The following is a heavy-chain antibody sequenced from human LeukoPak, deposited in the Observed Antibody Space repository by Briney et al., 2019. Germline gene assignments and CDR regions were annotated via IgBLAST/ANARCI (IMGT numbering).Heavy chain of an antibody. Sequence: SETLSLTCTVSGGSISGYYWSWIRQPPGKGLEWIGYIYYSGSTNYNPSLKSRATISVDTSKNQFSLKLSSVTAADTAVYYCARWVQVARYYYMDVWGKGTTVTVSS. CDR1: GGSISGYY. J-gene: IGHJ6*03. CDR3: ARWVQVARYYYMDV. D-gene: IGHD2-8*02. V-gene: IGHV4-59*01. CDR2: IYYSGST.